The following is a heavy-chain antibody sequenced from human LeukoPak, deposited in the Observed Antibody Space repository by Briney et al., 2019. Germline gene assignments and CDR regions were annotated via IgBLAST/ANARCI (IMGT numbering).Heavy chain of an antibody. CDR1: GYTFTGYY. D-gene: IGHD3-16*01. V-gene: IGHV1-2*02. Sequence: ASVKVSCKGSGYTFTGYYMHWVRQAPGQGLEWMGLINPNSGTTNYAQKFQGRVTVTRDTSISTAYMELSRLESDDTAVYYCARDLMTTPTWDFDYWGQGTLVTVAS. CDR3: ARDLMTTPTWDFDY. CDR2: INPNSGTT. J-gene: IGHJ4*02.